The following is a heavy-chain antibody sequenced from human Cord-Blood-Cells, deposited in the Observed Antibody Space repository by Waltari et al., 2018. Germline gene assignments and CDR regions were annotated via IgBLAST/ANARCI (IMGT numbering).Heavy chain of an antibody. Sequence: EVQLLESGGGLVQPGGSLRLSCAASGFTFSSYAMSWVRLAPGKGLEWVSAISGSGGSTYYADSVKGRFTISRDNSKNTLYLQMNSLRAEDTAVYYCAKSPFQLILFDYWGQGTLVTVSS. J-gene: IGHJ4*02. CDR1: GFTFSSYA. CDR3: AKSPFQLILFDY. V-gene: IGHV3-23*01. D-gene: IGHD1-1*01. CDR2: ISGSGGST.